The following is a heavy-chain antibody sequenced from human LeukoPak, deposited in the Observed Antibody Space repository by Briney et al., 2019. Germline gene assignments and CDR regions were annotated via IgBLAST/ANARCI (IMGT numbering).Heavy chain of an antibody. Sequence: SVKVSCKASGGTFSSYAISWVRQAPGQGLEWMGRIISILGIANYAQKFQGRVTITADKSTSTAYMELSSLRSEDTAVYYCARGLSVGATRGAFDIWGQGTMVTVSS. CDR2: IISILGIA. CDR3: ARGLSVGATRGAFDI. V-gene: IGHV1-69*04. CDR1: GGTFSSYA. D-gene: IGHD1-26*01. J-gene: IGHJ3*02.